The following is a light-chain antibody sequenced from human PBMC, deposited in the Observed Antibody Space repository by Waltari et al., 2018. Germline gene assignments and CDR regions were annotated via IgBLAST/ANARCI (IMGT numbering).Light chain of an antibody. Sequence: SYELTQPPSVSVSPGQTARITCSGDELPKQYTYWYRQRPGQAPGVVIFKDSQRASGIPERFSGSSSRTTGTLTITGVQAEDEADYYCQSADSSGAYVFGTGTKVTVL. CDR2: KDS. V-gene: IGLV3-25*03. CDR3: QSADSSGAYV. J-gene: IGLJ1*01. CDR1: ELPKQY.